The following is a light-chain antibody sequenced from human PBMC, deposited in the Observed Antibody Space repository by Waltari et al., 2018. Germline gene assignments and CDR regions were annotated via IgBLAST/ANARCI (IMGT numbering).Light chain of an antibody. CDR1: QSINFY. CDR3: QHSYITPWT. CDR2: AAS. J-gene: IGKJ1*01. V-gene: IGKV1-39*01. Sequence: DIQKTQSPSSLSASVGDRVTITCRASQSINFYLNWYQQKPGKAPEFLIYAASSLQSGVPTRFSGSGSGTDFTLTISSLQPEDFATYYCQHSYITPWTVGQGTKGEIK.